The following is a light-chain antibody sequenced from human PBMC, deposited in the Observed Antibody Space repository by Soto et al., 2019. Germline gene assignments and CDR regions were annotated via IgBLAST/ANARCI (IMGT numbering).Light chain of an antibody. CDR2: GAS. CDR3: QQYGSSPPT. V-gene: IGKV3-20*01. Sequence: TQSPDSLAVSPGERATLSCRASQWVYSSYLAWYQQKPGQVPRLVMYGASSRATGIPDRFSGSGSGTDFTLTISRLEPEDFAQYWCQQYGSSPPTFGQGTKVDIK. J-gene: IGKJ1*01. CDR1: QWVYSSY.